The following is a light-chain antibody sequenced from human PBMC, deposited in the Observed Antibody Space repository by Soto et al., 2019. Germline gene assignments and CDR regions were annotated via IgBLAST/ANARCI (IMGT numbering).Light chain of an antibody. CDR3: QSYDSSLSGYV. CDR2: GNS. Sequence: QAVVTQPPSVSGAPGQRDTISCTGSSSNIGAGYDVHWYQQLPGTAPKLLIYGNSNRPSGVPDRFSGSKSGTSASLAITGLQSEYEADYYCQSYDSSLSGYVFGTGTKLTGL. J-gene: IGLJ1*01. V-gene: IGLV1-40*01. CDR1: SSNIGAGYD.